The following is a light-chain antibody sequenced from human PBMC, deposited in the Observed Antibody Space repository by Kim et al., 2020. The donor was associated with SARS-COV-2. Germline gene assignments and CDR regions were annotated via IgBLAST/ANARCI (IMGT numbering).Light chain of an antibody. CDR3: SSYTSTNTYV. V-gene: IGLV2-18*02. CDR2: EVD. Sequence: GQSVTLSCSGISSGVGRYNRVAWYQQPPGIAPKFIIYEVDNRPSGVPDRFSGSKSGNTASLTISGLQAEDEADYYCSSYTSTNTYVFGTGTKVTVL. CDR1: SSGVGRYNR. J-gene: IGLJ1*01.